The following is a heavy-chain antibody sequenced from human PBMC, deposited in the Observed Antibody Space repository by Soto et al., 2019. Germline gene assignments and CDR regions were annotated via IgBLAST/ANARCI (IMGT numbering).Heavy chain of an antibody. D-gene: IGHD3-10*01. Sequence: PSETLSLTCTVSGGSISSGGYYWSWIRQHPGKGLEWIGYIYYSGSTYYNPSLKSRVTISVDTSKNQFSLKLSSVTAADTAVYYCARVRWFGELLSSWFDPWGQGALVTVSS. J-gene: IGHJ5*02. CDR2: IYYSGST. V-gene: IGHV4-31*03. CDR3: ARVRWFGELLSSWFDP. CDR1: GGSISSGGYY.